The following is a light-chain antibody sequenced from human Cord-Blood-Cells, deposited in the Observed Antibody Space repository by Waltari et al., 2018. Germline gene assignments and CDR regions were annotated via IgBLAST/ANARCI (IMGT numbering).Light chain of an antibody. CDR3: QQRSNWPIT. CDR2: DAS. J-gene: IGKJ5*01. CDR1: QSVSSY. Sequence: EIMSPPPPATLSLPPGEIATPSCRASQSVSSYLAWYQQKPGQAPRLLIYDASNRATGIPARFSGSGSGTDFTLTISSLEPEDFAVYYCQQRSNWPITFGQGTRLEIK. V-gene: IGKV3-11*01.